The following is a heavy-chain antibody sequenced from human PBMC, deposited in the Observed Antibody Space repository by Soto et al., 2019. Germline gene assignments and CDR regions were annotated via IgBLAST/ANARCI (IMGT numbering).Heavy chain of an antibody. CDR1: GGSISSYY. J-gene: IGHJ5*02. CDR3: ARVGDYVWGSYPPGWFDP. CDR2: IYYSGST. D-gene: IGHD3-16*02. V-gene: IGHV4-59*01. Sequence: QVQLQESGPGLVKPSETLSLTCTVSGGSISSYYWSRIRQPPGKGLEWIGYIYYSGSTNYNPSLMSRVTISVDTSKNQFALKLSSVTAADTAVYYCARVGDYVWGSYPPGWFDPWGQGTLVTVSS.